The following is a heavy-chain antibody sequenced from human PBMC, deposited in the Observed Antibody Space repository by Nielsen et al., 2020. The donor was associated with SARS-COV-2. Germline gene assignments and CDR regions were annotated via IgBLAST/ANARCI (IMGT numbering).Heavy chain of an antibody. V-gene: IGHV3-74*01. CDR2: INSDGSST. Sequence: WIRQPPGKGLVWVSRINSDGSSTSYADSVKGRFTISRDNAKNTLYLQMNGLRAEDTAVYYCARALNRYCSSTSCYAAVPHYYYGMDVWGQGTTVTVSS. J-gene: IGHJ6*02. CDR3: ARALNRYCSSTSCYAAVPHYYYGMDV. D-gene: IGHD2-2*01.